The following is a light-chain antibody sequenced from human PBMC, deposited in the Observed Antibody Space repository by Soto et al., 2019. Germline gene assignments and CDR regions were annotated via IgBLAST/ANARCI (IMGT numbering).Light chain of an antibody. CDR2: DVT. CDR3: SSYSGTSTRRL. Sequence: QSVLTQPASVSGSPGQSITVPCTGTSNDIGGYNYVSWYQQFPDKAPKLIIYDVTNRPSGVSFRFSGSKSGNTASLTISGLQAEDEAGYHCSSYSGTSTRRLFGAGTKVTVL. V-gene: IGLV2-14*01. CDR1: SNDIGGYNY. J-gene: IGLJ1*01.